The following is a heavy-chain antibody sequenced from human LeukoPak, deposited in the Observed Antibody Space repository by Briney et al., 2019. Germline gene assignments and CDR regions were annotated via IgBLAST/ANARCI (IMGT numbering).Heavy chain of an antibody. Sequence: PGGSLRLSYAASGFTFSSYWMHWVRQAPGKGLVWVSRINSDGSSTSYADSVKGRFTISRDNAKNTLYLQMNSLRAEDTAVYYCARDSHGDYVDFDYWGQGTLVTVSS. D-gene: IGHD4-17*01. CDR1: GFTFSSYW. J-gene: IGHJ4*02. CDR2: INSDGSST. CDR3: ARDSHGDYVDFDY. V-gene: IGHV3-74*01.